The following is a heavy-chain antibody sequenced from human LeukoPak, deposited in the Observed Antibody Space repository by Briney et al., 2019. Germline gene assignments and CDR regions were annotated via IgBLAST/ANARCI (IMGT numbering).Heavy chain of an antibody. CDR1: GFTFSSYS. CDR3: ASHPRYYYDSSGDY. J-gene: IGHJ4*02. Sequence: GVLRLSCAASGFTFSSYSMNWVRRAPGKGLEWVSYISSSSSTIYYADSVKGRFTISRDNAKNSLYLQMNSLRAEDTAVYYCASHPRYYYDSSGDYWGQGTLVTVSS. CDR2: ISSSSSTI. D-gene: IGHD3-22*01. V-gene: IGHV3-48*01.